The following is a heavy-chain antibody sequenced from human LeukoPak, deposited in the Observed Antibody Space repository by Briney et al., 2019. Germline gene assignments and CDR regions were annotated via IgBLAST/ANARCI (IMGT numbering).Heavy chain of an antibody. CDR1: GYTFTSYG. J-gene: IGHJ4*02. CDR2: VNPSGGST. CDR3: ARYSSGWPIPEYYFDY. V-gene: IGHV1-46*01. D-gene: IGHD6-19*01. Sequence: ASVKVSCKASGYTFTSYGISWVRQAPGQGLEWMGIVNPSGGSTSYAQKFQGRVTMTRDTSTSTVYMELSSLRSEDTAVYYCARYSSGWPIPEYYFDYWGQGTLVTVSS.